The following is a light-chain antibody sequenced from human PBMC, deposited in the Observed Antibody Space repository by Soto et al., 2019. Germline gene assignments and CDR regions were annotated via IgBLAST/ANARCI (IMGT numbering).Light chain of an antibody. J-gene: IGLJ2*01. CDR3: CSYAGSNTLV. Sequence: QSALTQPRSVSGSPGQSVTISCTGTSTNVGNYNYVSWYQRHPGKAPKLMIFDVTMRPSGVPDRFSSSKSGDTASLTISGLQSEDEADYYCCSYAGSNTLVFGGGTKLTVL. CDR1: STNVGNYNY. V-gene: IGLV2-11*01. CDR2: DVT.